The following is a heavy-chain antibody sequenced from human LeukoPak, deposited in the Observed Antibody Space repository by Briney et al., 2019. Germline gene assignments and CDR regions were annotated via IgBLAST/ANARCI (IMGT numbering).Heavy chain of an antibody. J-gene: IGHJ4*02. CDR1: GLTFSDYA. Sequence: GGSLRLSCAASGLTFSDYAMSWFRQAPGKGLEWVSGITSGFTPHYADSVKGRFTISRDNSKNTFHLQLNSLRAEDTAIYYCAKDYSDSRVADVFFEYWGQGTLVTVSS. CDR2: ITSGFTP. D-gene: IGHD2-15*01. V-gene: IGHV3-23*01. CDR3: AKDYSDSRVADVFFEY.